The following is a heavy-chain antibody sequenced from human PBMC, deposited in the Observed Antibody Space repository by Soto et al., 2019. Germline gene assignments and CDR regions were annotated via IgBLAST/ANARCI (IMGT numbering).Heavy chain of an antibody. CDR3: AHGYCSGGSCYEAFDI. CDR2: ISSSSSYI. CDR1: GFTFSSYS. V-gene: IGHV3-21*01. D-gene: IGHD2-15*01. Sequence: GGSLRLSCAASGFTFSSYSMNWVRQAPGKGLEWVSSISSSSSYIYYADPVKGRFTISRDNAKNSLYLQMNSLRAEDTAVYYCAHGYCSGGSCYEAFDIWGQGTMVTVSS. J-gene: IGHJ3*02.